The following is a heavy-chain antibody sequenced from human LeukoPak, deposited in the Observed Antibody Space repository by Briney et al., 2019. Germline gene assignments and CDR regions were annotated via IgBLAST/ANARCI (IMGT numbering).Heavy chain of an antibody. V-gene: IGHV5-51*01. CDR1: GYSFTSYW. J-gene: IGHJ4*02. D-gene: IGHD3-9*01. CDR2: IYPGGSDT. Sequence: GESLKISCKGSGYSFTSYWIGWVRQMPGKGLEWMGIIYPGGSDTRYSPSFQGQVTISADKSISTAYLQWSSLKASDTAMYYCARSPVLRYFDWLSPFDYWGQGTLVTVSS. CDR3: ARSPVLRYFDWLSPFDY.